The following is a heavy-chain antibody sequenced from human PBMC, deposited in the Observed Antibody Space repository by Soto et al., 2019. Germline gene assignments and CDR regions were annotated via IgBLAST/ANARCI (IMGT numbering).Heavy chain of an antibody. CDR3: ARTENDIRNPCFDP. CDR2: ISYDGSNK. Sequence: GYLILASASSGCILSRYAMQWGRQAPGKGLEWVAVISYDGSNKYYADSVKGRFTISRDNSKNTLYLQMNSLRAADTAVYYCARTENDIRNPCFDPWGQGTLVTVSS. V-gene: IGHV3-30-3*01. CDR1: GCILSRYA. D-gene: IGHD1-1*01. J-gene: IGHJ5*02.